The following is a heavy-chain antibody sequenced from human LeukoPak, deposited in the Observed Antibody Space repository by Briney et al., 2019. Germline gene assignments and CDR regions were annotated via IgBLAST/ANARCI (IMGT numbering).Heavy chain of an antibody. CDR2: IYYSGST. Sequence: PSETLSLTCTVSGGSISSYYWSWIRQPPGKGLEWIGYIYYSGSTNYNPSLKSRFTISVDTSKNQFSLKLSSVTAADTAVYYCARDKRDGYNSVWFDPWGQGTLVTVSS. J-gene: IGHJ5*02. D-gene: IGHD5-24*01. CDR3: ARDKRDGYNSVWFDP. CDR1: GGSISSYY. V-gene: IGHV4-59*01.